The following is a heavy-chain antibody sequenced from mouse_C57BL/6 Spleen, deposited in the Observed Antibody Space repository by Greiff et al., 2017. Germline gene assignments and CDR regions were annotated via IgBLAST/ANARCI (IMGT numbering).Heavy chain of an antibody. Sequence: QVQLQQPGAELVKPGASVKMSCKASGYTFTSYWITWVKQRPGQGLEWIGDIYPGSGSTNYNEKFKSKATLTVDTSSSTAYMQLSSLTSEDSAVYYCARGYLGDTPFDYWGQGTTLTVSS. J-gene: IGHJ2*01. CDR3: ARGYLGDTPFDY. CDR1: GYTFTSYW. V-gene: IGHV1-55*01. D-gene: IGHD2-3*01. CDR2: IYPGSGST.